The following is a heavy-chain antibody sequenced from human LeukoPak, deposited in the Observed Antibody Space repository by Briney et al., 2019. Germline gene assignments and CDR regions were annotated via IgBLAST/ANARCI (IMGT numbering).Heavy chain of an antibody. CDR2: ISTSSSYI. Sequence: PGGSLRLSCAASGFTFDDYAMHWVRQAPGKGLEWVSSISTSSSYIYYADSVKGRFTISRDNAKNSLFLQMNSLRAEDTAVYYCARGRQNSGSYSDAFDIWGQGTMVTVSS. J-gene: IGHJ3*02. D-gene: IGHD1-26*01. CDR1: GFTFDDYA. CDR3: ARGRQNSGSYSDAFDI. V-gene: IGHV3-21*01.